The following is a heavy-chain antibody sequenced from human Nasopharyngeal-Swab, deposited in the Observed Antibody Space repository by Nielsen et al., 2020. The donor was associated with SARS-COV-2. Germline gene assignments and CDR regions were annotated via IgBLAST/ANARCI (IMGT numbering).Heavy chain of an antibody. V-gene: IGHV3-21*01. Sequence: GGSLRLSCAASGFTFSSYSMNWVRQAPGKGLEWVSSISSSSSYIYYADSVKGRFTISRDNAKNSLYLQMNSLRAEDTAVYYCARAGSGYPHPLYWGQGTLVTVSS. CDR1: GFTFSSYS. D-gene: IGHD3-3*01. CDR3: ARAGSGYPHPLY. J-gene: IGHJ4*02. CDR2: ISSSSSYI.